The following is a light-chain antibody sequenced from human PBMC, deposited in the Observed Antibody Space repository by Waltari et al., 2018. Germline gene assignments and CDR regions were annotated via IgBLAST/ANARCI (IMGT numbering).Light chain of an antibody. CDR1: QSVFFSSNNKNY. J-gene: IGKJ2*01. CDR2: WAS. CDR3: QQCYSSPYT. V-gene: IGKV4-1*01. Sequence: DIVMTQSPDSPAVSLGERATITCETSQSVFFSSNNKNYLGWYQQKQGQPPKLLISWASTRESGVPDRFSGSGSGTDFTLTINSLQAEDVAVYYCQQCYSSPYTFGQGTKLEIK.